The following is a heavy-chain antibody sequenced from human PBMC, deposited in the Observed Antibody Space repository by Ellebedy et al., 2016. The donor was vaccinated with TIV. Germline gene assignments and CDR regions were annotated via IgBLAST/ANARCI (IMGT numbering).Heavy chain of an antibody. Sequence: ASVKVSXXASGGTFSSYAISWVRQAPGQGLEWMGIINPSGGSTSYAQKFQGRVTMTRDTSTSTVYMELSSLRSGDTAVYYCARLVVPAATYGMDVWGQGTTVTVSS. D-gene: IGHD2-2*01. V-gene: IGHV1-46*01. J-gene: IGHJ6*02. CDR3: ARLVVPAATYGMDV. CDR1: GGTFSSYA. CDR2: INPSGGST.